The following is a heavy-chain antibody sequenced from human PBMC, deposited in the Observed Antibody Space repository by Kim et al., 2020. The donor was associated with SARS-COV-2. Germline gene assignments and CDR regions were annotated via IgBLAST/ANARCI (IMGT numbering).Heavy chain of an antibody. J-gene: IGHJ4*02. D-gene: IGHD5-12*01. CDR3: AKGYSGYDLYYFDY. V-gene: IGHV3-23*01. Sequence: AGSVKGRFTISRDNSKNTLYLQMNSLRAEDTAVYYCAKGYSGYDLYYFDYWGQGTLVTVSS.